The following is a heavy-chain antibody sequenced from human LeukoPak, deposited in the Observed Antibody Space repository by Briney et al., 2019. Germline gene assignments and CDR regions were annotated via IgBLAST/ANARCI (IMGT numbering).Heavy chain of an antibody. CDR3: ARDHVVVPAAFESDP. J-gene: IGHJ5*02. CDR1: GYSISSGYY. Sequence: SETLSLTCTVSGYSISSGYYWGWIRQPPGKGLEWIGSIYHSGSTYYNPSLKSRVTISVDTSKNQFSLKLSSVTAADTAVYYCARDHVVVPAAFESDPWGQGTLVTVSS. D-gene: IGHD2-2*01. CDR2: IYHSGST. V-gene: IGHV4-38-2*02.